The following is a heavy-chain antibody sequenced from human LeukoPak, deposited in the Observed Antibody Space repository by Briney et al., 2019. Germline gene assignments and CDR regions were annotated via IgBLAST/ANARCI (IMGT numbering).Heavy chain of an antibody. Sequence: GGSLRLSCAASGFTFSGYAMSWVRQAPGKGLEWLSAISGSGGNTFYADSVKGRFTISRDNSKNTLYLQMNSLRAEDTAVYYCAKDQYYCGGGSCYLYYFDYWGQGTLVTVSS. CDR3: AKDQYYCGGGSCYLYYFDY. CDR1: GFTFSGYA. D-gene: IGHD2-15*01. V-gene: IGHV3-23*01. J-gene: IGHJ4*02. CDR2: ISGSGGNT.